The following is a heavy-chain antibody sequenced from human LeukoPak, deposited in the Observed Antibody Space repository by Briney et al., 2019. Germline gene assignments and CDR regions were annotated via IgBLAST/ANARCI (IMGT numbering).Heavy chain of an antibody. CDR1: GGTFSSYD. V-gene: IGHV1-69*13. Sequence: ASVKVSCKASGGTFSSYDISWVRQAPGQGLEWMGGITPIFGTAKYAQKFQGRVTITAVESMSTAYMELSSLRSEDTAVYYCARDGKERGFDYWGQGTLVTVSS. J-gene: IGHJ4*02. CDR3: ARDGKERGFDY. CDR2: ITPIFGTA. D-gene: IGHD3-10*01.